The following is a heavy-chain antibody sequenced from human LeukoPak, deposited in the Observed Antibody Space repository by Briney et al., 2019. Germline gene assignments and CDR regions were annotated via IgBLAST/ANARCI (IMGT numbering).Heavy chain of an antibody. CDR1: GFTFSSYG. CDR2: IRYDGTNK. CDR3: AKDAIDPHPLYLDY. J-gene: IGHJ4*02. Sequence: PGGSLRLSCAASGFTFSSYGMHWVRQAPGKGLEWVTFIRYDGTNKYYADSVKGRFTISRDNSKNTMYLQMNSLRAEDTAVYFCAKDAIDPHPLYLDYWGQGTLVTVSS. V-gene: IGHV3-30*02.